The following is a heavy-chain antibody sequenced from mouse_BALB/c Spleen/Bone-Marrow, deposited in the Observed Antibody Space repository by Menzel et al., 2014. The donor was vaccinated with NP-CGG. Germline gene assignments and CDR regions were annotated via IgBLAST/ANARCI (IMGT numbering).Heavy chain of an antibody. CDR3: ARDDYYAMDY. V-gene: IGHV7-3*02. J-gene: IGHJ4*01. Sequence: EEKLVESGGGLVQPGGSLRLSCATSGFTFTDYYMSWVRQPPGKALEWLGFIRNKANGYTTEYSASVKGRFTISRDNSQSILYLQMNTLRAEDSATYYCARDDYYAMDYWGQATSVTVSS. CDR1: GFTFTDYY. CDR2: IRNKANGYTT.